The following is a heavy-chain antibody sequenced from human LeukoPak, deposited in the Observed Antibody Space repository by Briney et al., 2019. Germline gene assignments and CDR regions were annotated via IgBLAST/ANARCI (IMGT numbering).Heavy chain of an antibody. CDR1: GFTFSNYA. Sequence: PGGSLRLSCAASGFTFSNYAMHWVRQAPGKGLEWVAVISFDATKEYFGKSVKGRFTISRDNSKATLYLQMHRLRIEDTALYFCARFKVGTNTTQKNAFDIWGRGTVVADSS. V-gene: IGHV3-30*01. CDR2: ISFDATKE. J-gene: IGHJ3*02. CDR3: ARFKVGTNTTQKNAFDI. D-gene: IGHD1-1*01.